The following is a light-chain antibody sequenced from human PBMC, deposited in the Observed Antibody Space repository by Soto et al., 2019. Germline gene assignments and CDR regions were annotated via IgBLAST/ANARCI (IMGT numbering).Light chain of an antibody. V-gene: IGKV3-20*01. J-gene: IGKJ1*01. CDR2: GAS. Sequence: EVVLTQSPVSLSLSPGERATFSCRASQSVGSNFFAWYQQKPGQAPRLLIYGASTRATGIPDRFSGSGSGTDFTLTISRLEHEDFAVYYCQQFDSSVTFGQGTKVEI. CDR3: QQFDSSVT. CDR1: QSVGSNF.